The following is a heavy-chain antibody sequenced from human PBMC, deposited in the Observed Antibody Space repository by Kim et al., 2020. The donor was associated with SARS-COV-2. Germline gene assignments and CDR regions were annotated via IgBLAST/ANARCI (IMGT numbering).Heavy chain of an antibody. D-gene: IGHD3-10*01. V-gene: IGHV3-7*03. CDR2: IKQDGSEK. J-gene: IGHJ4*02. CDR1: GFSFSNYW. CDR3: ARPQFGSGKYNNHFDH. Sequence: GGSLRLSCAASGFSFSNYWMSWVRQAPGKGPEWLCNIKQDGSEKYYVDSVKGRFTVSRDNARNSLYLQMNSLRAEDTAVYSCARPQFGSGKYNNHFDHWGQGALVTASS.